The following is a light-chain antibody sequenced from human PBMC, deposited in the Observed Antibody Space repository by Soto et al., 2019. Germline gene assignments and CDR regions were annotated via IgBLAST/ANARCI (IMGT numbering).Light chain of an antibody. CDR1: QSVSSN. J-gene: IGKJ1*01. Sequence: IVLTQSPGTLSLSPCNRATLSCRASQSVSSNLAWYQQKPGQAPRLLIYGASTRATGIPARFSGSGSGTEFTLTISSLQSEDFAVYYCQQYNNWPRTFGQGTKVDIK. CDR2: GAS. V-gene: IGKV3-15*01. CDR3: QQYNNWPRT.